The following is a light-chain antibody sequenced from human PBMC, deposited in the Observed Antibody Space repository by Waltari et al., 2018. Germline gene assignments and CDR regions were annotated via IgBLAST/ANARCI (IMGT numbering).Light chain of an antibody. Sequence: QSALTQPASVSGSPGQSIAIYCTGTSSDVGGYNYVSWYQQHLGKAPKLMMYDVSNRPSGVSNRFSGSKSGNTASLTISGLQAEDEADYYCSSYTTSGTLFGTGTKVTVL. J-gene: IGLJ1*01. CDR2: DVS. V-gene: IGLV2-14*03. CDR3: SSYTTSGTL. CDR1: SSDVGGYNY.